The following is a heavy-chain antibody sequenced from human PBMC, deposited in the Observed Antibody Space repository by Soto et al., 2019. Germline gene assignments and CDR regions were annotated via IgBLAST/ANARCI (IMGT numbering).Heavy chain of an antibody. Sequence: PSETLSLTCTFSGGSISSYYWSLIRQPPGKGLEWIGYIYYSGSTNYNPSLKSRVTISVDTSKNQFSLKLSSVTAADTAVYYCARLGYCSSTSCYAEFDYWGQGTLVTVSS. V-gene: IGHV4-59*01. CDR1: GGSISSYY. CDR2: IYYSGST. D-gene: IGHD2-2*01. J-gene: IGHJ4*02. CDR3: ARLGYCSSTSCYAEFDY.